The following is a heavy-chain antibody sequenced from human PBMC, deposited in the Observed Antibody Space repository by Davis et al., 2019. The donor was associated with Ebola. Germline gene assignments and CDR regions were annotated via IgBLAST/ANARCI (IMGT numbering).Heavy chain of an antibody. CDR3: ASPRLGGSYYYGMDV. J-gene: IGHJ6*02. V-gene: IGHV1-69*13. D-gene: IGHD7-27*01. Sequence: SVKVSCKASGGTFSNFAISWVRQAPGQGLEWMGGIIPMLGTANYAQTFQGRVTITADESTSTAYVEVNSLKSEDTAIYYCASPRLGGSYYYGMDVWGQGTTVIVSS. CDR1: GGTFSNFA. CDR2: IIPMLGTA.